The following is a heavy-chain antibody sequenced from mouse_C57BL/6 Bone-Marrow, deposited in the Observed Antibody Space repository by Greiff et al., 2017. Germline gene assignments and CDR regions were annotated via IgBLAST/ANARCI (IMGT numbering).Heavy chain of an antibody. J-gene: IGHJ3*01. V-gene: IGHV1-54*01. Sequence: QVQLQQSGAELVRPGTSVKVSCKASGYAFTNYLIEWVKQRPGQGLEWIGVINPGSGGTNYNEKFKGKGTLTADKSSSTAYMQLSSLTSEDSAVYFCAGGFAYCGQGTLVTVSA. CDR1: GYAFTNYL. CDR3: AGGFAY. CDR2: INPGSGGT.